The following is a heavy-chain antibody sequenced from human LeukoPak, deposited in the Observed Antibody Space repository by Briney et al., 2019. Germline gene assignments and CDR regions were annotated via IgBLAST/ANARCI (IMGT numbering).Heavy chain of an antibody. D-gene: IGHD3-3*01. V-gene: IGHV4-38-2*01. CDR1: GYSISSASY. CDR2: IYYSGSP. CDR3: ARPISSQGYFGVVID. J-gene: IGHJ4*02. Sequence: SETLSLTCAVSGYSISSASYWGWIRQPPGKGLEWIGNIYYSGSPYYNPSLKSRVTISVDTSKNQFSLKLSSVTAADTAVYYCARPISSQGYFGVVIDWGQGTLVTVSS.